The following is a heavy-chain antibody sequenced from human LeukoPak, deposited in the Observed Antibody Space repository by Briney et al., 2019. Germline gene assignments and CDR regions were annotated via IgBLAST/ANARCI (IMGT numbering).Heavy chain of an antibody. D-gene: IGHD5-18*01. CDR1: GGSISSYY. J-gene: IGHJ4*01. CDR2: IYYSGST. Sequence: SETLSLTCTVSGGSISSYYWSWIRQPPGKGLEWIGYIYYSGSTYYNPSLKSRVTISVDTSKNQFSLKLSSVTAADTAVYYCARENLRGTAMADFDYWGHGTLVTVSP. V-gene: IGHV4-59*12. CDR3: ARENLRGTAMADFDY.